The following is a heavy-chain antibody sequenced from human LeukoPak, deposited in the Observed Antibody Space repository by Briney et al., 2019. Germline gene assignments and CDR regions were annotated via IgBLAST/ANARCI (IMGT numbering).Heavy chain of an antibody. CDR1: GLTFSRYW. D-gene: IGHD4-23*01. CDR2: INPDGSTT. V-gene: IGHV3-74*01. J-gene: IGHJ3*02. CDR3: ATGAGSGNNRPPDVFDI. Sequence: GGSLRLSCEASGLTFSRYWMHWVRQPPGGGLVWVSRINPDGSTTKYADSVKGRFTISRDNAKNTLYLQMNSVGVEDTATYHCATGAGSGNNRPPDVFDIWGQGALVTVSS.